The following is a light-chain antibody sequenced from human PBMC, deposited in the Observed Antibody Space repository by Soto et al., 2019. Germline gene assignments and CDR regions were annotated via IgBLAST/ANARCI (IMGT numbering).Light chain of an antibody. J-gene: IGKJ4*01. Sequence: EIVLTQSPGTLSLSPGERATLSCRASQSCSSYLAWYQQKPGQAPRLLMYGASSRATGTPDRFSGSGSGTDFTLTISRLEPEDFAVYYCQQYGSSPLTFVGGTKVDIK. CDR1: QSCSSY. CDR3: QQYGSSPLT. V-gene: IGKV3-20*01. CDR2: GAS.